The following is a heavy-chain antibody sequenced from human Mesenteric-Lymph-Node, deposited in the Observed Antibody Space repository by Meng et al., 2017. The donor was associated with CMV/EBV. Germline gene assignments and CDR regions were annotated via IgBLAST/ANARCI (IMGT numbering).Heavy chain of an antibody. CDR2: INPYNGIT. D-gene: IGHD3-16*01. CDR1: GYMFDKYG. V-gene: IGHV1-18*01. CDR3: ARDGGMIISPPGF. J-gene: IGHJ4*02. Sequence: ASVKVSCKTSGYMFDKYGISWVRQAPGQGLEWMGWINPYNGITKYAQQFQGRVTMTTDTSTNSAYMEVQSLTTDDTAVYFCARDGGMIISPPGFWGQGTRVTVSS.